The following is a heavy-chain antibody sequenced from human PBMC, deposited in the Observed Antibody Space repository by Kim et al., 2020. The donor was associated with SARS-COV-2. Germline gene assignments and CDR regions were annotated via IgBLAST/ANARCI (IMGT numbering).Heavy chain of an antibody. J-gene: IGHJ4*02. CDR1: GFTFSSYA. Sequence: GGSLRLSCAASGFTFSSYAMHWVRQAPGKGLEWVAVISYDGSNKYYADSVKGRFTISRDNSKNTLYLQMNSLRAEDTAVYYCASPRYSSGYYYSFDYWGQGTLVTVSS. D-gene: IGHD3-22*01. V-gene: IGHV3-30*04. CDR3: ASPRYSSGYYYSFDY. CDR2: ISYDGSNK.